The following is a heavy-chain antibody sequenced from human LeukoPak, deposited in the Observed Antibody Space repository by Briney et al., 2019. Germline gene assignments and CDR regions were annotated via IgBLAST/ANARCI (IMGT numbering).Heavy chain of an antibody. J-gene: IGHJ4*02. Sequence: ASVKVSCKASGYTFTRYVINWVRQATGPGLEWMGWMNPTSGNTGYAQKFPGRVTMPWNTSLSTAYTELSSLRSEDTAVYYWARVEQGEWEPLGYWGQGTLVTVSS. CDR2: MNPTSGNT. CDR3: ARVEQGEWEPLGY. D-gene: IGHD1-26*01. V-gene: IGHV1-8*01. CDR1: GYTFTRYV.